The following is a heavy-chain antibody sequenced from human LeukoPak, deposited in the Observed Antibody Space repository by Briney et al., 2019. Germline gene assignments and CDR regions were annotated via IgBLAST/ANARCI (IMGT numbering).Heavy chain of an antibody. CDR1: GYTLPGYY. Sequence: GASVKVSCKASGYTLPGYYMHWVRQASGRGFEWMGWHHPNSGGTHYAEKFEERDTMQRDTSIRTAYIAASRLRSDDAAVYYCAREKGGVVVVAAYDAFDIWGQGTMVTVSS. CDR3: AREKGGVVVVAAYDAFDI. D-gene: IGHD2-15*01. CDR2: HHPNSGGT. V-gene: IGHV1-2*02. J-gene: IGHJ3*02.